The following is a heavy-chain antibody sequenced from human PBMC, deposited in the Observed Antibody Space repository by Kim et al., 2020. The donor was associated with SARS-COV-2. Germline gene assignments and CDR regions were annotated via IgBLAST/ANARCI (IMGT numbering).Heavy chain of an antibody. CDR1: GGSISSGGYY. CDR2: IYYSGST. J-gene: IGHJ3*02. CDR3: ARDREGWGILSYGGTNDAFDI. V-gene: IGHV4-31*03. D-gene: IGHD4-17*01. Sequence: SETLSLTCTVSGGSISSGGYYWSWISQHPGKGLEWIGYIYYSGSTYYNPSLKSRVTISVDTSKNQFSLKLSSVTAADTAVYYCARDREGWGILSYGGTNDAFDIWGQGTMVTVSS.